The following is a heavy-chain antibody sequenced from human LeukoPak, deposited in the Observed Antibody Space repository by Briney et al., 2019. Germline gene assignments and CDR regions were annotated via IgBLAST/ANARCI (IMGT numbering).Heavy chain of an antibody. CDR3: ARAHLIASLDY. J-gene: IGHJ4*02. Sequence: GGSLRLSCAASGFTFSSYSMNWVRQAPGKGLEWVSSISSSSSYIHYADSVKGRFTISRDNAKNSLYLQMNSLRAEDTAVYYCARAHLIASLDYWGQGTLVTVSS. V-gene: IGHV3-21*01. CDR1: GFTFSSYS. CDR2: ISSSSSYI. D-gene: IGHD6-13*01.